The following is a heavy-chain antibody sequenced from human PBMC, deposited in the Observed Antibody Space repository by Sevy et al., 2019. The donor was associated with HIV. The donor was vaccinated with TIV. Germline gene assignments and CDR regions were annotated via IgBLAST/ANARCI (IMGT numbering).Heavy chain of an antibody. CDR3: ASTCSGGSCYYDY. CDR1: GFTFSSYS. Sequence: GGSLRLSCAASGFTFSSYSMNWVRQAPGKGLEWVSSISSSSSYIYYADSVKGRFTISRDKAKNSLYLQMNSLRAEDTAVYYCASTCSGGSCYYDYWGQGTLVTVSS. D-gene: IGHD2-15*01. J-gene: IGHJ4*02. CDR2: ISSSSSYI. V-gene: IGHV3-21*01.